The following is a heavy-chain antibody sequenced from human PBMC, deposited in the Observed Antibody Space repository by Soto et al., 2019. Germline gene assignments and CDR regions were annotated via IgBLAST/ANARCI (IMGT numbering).Heavy chain of an antibody. J-gene: IGHJ3*02. D-gene: IGHD6-13*01. CDR1: GHYINNFY. CDR2: IYYSGST. V-gene: IGHV4-59*08. CDR3: SRHLWVGSSWYLGAFDI. Sequence: SATLSLTCTLSGHYINNFYSSWIRQPPGKGLEWIGYIYYSGSTNYNPALKSRVTISVDTSKNQFSLKLSSVTAADTAVYYCSRHLWVGSSWYLGAFDIWGQGTMVT.